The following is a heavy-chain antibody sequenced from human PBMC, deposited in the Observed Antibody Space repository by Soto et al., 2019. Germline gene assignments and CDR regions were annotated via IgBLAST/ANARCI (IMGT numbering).Heavy chain of an antibody. V-gene: IGHV1-18*01. J-gene: IGHJ3*02. CDR1: GYTFTSYG. Sequence: ASVKVSCKAAGYTFTSYGISWVRQAPGQGLEWMGWISAYNGNTNYAQKLQGRVTMTTDTSTSTAYMELRSLRSDDTAVYYCARAGDEITMIVVAWALDIWGPGTMVTVSS. D-gene: IGHD3-22*01. CDR2: ISAYNGNT. CDR3: ARAGDEITMIVVAWALDI.